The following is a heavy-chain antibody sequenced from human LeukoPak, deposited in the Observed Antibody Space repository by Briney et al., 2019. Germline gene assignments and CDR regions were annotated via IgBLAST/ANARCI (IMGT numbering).Heavy chain of an antibody. Sequence: SETLSLTCAVYGGSFSGYYWSWLRQPPGKGLEWIGEINHSGSTNYNPSLKSRVTISVDTSKNQFSLKLSSVTAADTAVYYCARGPRERLYYYYYMDVWGKGTTVTVSS. D-gene: IGHD1-1*01. CDR2: INHSGST. CDR1: GGSFSGYY. CDR3: ARGPRERLYYYYYMDV. V-gene: IGHV4-34*01. J-gene: IGHJ6*03.